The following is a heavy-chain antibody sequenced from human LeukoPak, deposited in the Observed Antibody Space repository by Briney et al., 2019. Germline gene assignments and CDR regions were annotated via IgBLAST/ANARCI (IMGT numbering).Heavy chain of an antibody. CDR3: EREVGYCSGGSCYSYFDY. CDR2: IYYSGST. J-gene: IGHJ4*02. Sequence: SETLSLTCTVSGGSISSYYWSWIRQPPGKGLEWIGYIYYSGSTNYNASLTNRVTISVDTSKNQFSLKLSSVTAADTAVYYCEREVGYCSGGSCYSYFDYWGQGTLVTVSS. V-gene: IGHV4-59*01. CDR1: GGSISSYY. D-gene: IGHD2-15*01.